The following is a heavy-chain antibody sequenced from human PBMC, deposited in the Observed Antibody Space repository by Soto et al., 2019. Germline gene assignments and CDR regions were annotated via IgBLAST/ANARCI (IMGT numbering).Heavy chain of an antibody. CDR2: INPNSGGT. CDR1: GYAFSGYH. D-gene: IGHD1-7*01. J-gene: IGHJ5*02. Sequence: ASVNVYCKAFGYAFSGYHMDWVRQNTGQGLEWMGWINPNSGGTNYAQKFQGRVTMTRDTSISTAYMELSRLRSDDTAVYYCARDRGWNYESWFDLWGQGTLVTGSS. V-gene: IGHV1-2*02. CDR3: ARDRGWNYESWFDL.